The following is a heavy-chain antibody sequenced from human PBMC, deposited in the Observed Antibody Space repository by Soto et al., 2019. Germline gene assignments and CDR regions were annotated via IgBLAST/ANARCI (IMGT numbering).Heavy chain of an antibody. CDR3: ARRAPVTPFDY. CDR1: GFRFGDYA. Sequence: GGSLRLSCTTSGFRFGDYAMSWFRQAPGKGSEWIGVIRSNTYGGTSEYAPSVKDRFTLSRDDSAKTVYLQMHSLKIEDTGVYYCARRAPVTPFDYWGQGTRVTVS. J-gene: IGHJ4*02. CDR2: IRSNTYGGTS. D-gene: IGHD4-17*01. V-gene: IGHV3-49*03.